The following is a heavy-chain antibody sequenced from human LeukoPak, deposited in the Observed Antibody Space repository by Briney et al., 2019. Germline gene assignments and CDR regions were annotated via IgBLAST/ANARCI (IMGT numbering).Heavy chain of an antibody. V-gene: IGHV3-74*01. Sequence: PGGSLRLSCASSGFTFSFYWMHWVRQAPGKGLVWVSRINNDGRSTSYAGSVKGRFTISRDNAKNSLYLQMNSLTAEDTAVYYCVGPPCLRGGYCSTHSWGQGTLVTVDS. CDR1: GFTFSFYW. CDR2: INNDGRST. CDR3: VGPPCLRGGYCSTHS. D-gene: IGHD2-2*01. J-gene: IGHJ4*02.